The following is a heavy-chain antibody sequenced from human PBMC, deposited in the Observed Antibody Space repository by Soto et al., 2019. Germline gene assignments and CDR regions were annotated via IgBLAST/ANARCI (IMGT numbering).Heavy chain of an antibody. J-gene: IGHJ5*02. Sequence: ASVQVSCKASGYTFTSYGISWVRQAPGQGLEWIGSILPIIGIPDYAQNFQARLTITADQSTSTAYMELSSLRSEDTAMYFCARDQSGIGYYVDWFDPWGQGTLVTVSS. CDR2: ILPIIGIP. D-gene: IGHD3-10*02. CDR1: GYTFTSYG. CDR3: ARDQSGIGYYVDWFDP. V-gene: IGHV1-69*04.